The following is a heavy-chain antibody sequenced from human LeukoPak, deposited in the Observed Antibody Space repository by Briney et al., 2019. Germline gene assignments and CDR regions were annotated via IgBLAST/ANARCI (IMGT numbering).Heavy chain of an antibody. CDR3: VRDGQGSTPLDY. CDR1: GFTFSSYA. CDR2: ISYDGSNK. Sequence: GRSLRLSCAASGFTFSSYAMHWVRQAPGKGLEWVAVISYDGSNKYYADSVKGRFTISRDNAKNTLYLQINSLRAEDTAVYFCVRDGQGSTPLDYWGQGTLVTVSS. V-gene: IGHV3-30-3*01. D-gene: IGHD2-15*01. J-gene: IGHJ4*02.